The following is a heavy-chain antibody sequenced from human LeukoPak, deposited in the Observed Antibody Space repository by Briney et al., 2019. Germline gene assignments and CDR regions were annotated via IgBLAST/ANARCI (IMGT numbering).Heavy chain of an antibody. V-gene: IGHV1-69*05. D-gene: IGHD3-3*01. J-gene: IGHJ3*02. CDR2: IIPIFGTA. CDR3: ASYYDLWSGTLTVAFDI. Sequence: ASVKVSCKASGGTFSSYAISWVRQAPGQGLEWMGGIIPIFGTANYAQKFQGRVTITTDESTSTAYMELSSLRSEDTAVYYCASYYDLWSGTLTVAFDIWGQGTMVTVSS. CDR1: GGTFSSYA.